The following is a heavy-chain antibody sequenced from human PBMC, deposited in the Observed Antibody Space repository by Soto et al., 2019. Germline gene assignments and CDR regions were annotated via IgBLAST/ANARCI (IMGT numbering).Heavy chain of an antibody. CDR2: IYYSGST. Sequence: SETLSLTCTVSGGSISSGGYYWSWIRQHPGKGLEWIGYIYYSGSTYYNPSLKSRVTISVDTSKNQFSLKLSSVTAADTAVYYCARDSGQTTVTRNYYGMDVWGQGTTVTVSS. J-gene: IGHJ6*02. V-gene: IGHV4-30-4*08. CDR3: ARDSGQTTVTRNYYGMDV. CDR1: GGSISSGGYY. D-gene: IGHD4-17*01.